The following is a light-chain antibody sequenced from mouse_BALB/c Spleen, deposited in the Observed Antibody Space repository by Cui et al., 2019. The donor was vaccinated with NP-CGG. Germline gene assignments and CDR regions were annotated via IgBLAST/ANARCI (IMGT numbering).Light chain of an antibody. CDR2: GTN. J-gene: IGLJ1*01. V-gene: IGLV1*01. CDR1: TEAVTTSNY. CDR3: ALWYSNHWV. Sequence: QAVVTQVPAFTTSPGETVTLPCRSSTEAVTTSNYANWVQEKPDHLFTGLIGGTNNRAPGVPARFSDSLIGDKAALTITGAQTEDEAIYFCALWYSNHWVFGGGTKLTVL.